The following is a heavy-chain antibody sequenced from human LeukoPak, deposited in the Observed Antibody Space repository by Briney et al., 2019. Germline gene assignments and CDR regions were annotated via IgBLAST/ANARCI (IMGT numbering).Heavy chain of an antibody. CDR2: IYTSGGT. J-gene: IGHJ4*02. Sequence: SQTLSLTCTVSGASITSGSYYWSWIRQPAGKGLEWIGRIYTSGGTNYNPSLKSRVTISEDTSKNQFSLKLSSVTAADTAVYYCAGDYKTLAYWGQGTLVTVSS. CDR3: AGDYKTLAY. CDR1: GASITSGSYY. V-gene: IGHV4-61*02. D-gene: IGHD5-24*01.